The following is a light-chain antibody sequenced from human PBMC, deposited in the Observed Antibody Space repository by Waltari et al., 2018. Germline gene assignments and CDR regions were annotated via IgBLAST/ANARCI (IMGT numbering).Light chain of an antibody. CDR2: DVS. CDR1: SSDVGRYNY. Sequence: QSALTQPASVSGSPGQSITISCAGTSSDVGRYNYVSWYQQHPGKAPKLMIYDVSYRPSGVSNRFSGSKSGNTASLTIAGLQAEDEADDYCSFYTSSSLVFGGGTKLTVL. V-gene: IGLV2-14*03. J-gene: IGLJ2*01. CDR3: SFYTSSSLV.